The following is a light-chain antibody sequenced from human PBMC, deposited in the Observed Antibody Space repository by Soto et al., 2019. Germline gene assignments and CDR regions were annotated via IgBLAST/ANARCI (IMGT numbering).Light chain of an antibody. CDR3: AAWDDSLSGAV. CDR2: RNN. Sequence: QSVLTQPPSASGTPGQRVTISCSGSSSNIESNYVYWYQQLPGTAPKVLIYRNNQRPSGVPDRFSGSKSGTSASLAISGLRSDDEADYYCAAWDDSLSGAVFGGGTQLTVL. CDR1: SSNIESNY. V-gene: IGLV1-47*01. J-gene: IGLJ7*01.